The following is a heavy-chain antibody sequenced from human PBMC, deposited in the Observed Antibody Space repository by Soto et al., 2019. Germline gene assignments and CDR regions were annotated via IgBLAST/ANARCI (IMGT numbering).Heavy chain of an antibody. V-gene: IGHV1-46*01. CDR3: AGEAFVGLGEFGSHSHH. CDR1: GYTFTSYY. Sequence: QVQLVQSGAEVKKPGASVKVSCKASGYTFTSYYMHWVRQAPGQGLEWMGIINPSGGSTSYAQKSRGGATRTGTRPARTVNRERSGLRAEDTAVYYWAGEAFVGLGEFGSHSHHGGRGPLVTAS. D-gene: IGHD3-16*01. CDR2: INPSGGST. J-gene: IGHJ1*01.